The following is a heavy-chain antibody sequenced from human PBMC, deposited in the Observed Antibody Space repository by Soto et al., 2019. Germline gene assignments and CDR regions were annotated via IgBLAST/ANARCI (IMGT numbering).Heavy chain of an antibody. CDR2: INPSGGST. CDR1: GYTFTSYY. V-gene: IGHV1-46*01. CDR3: ARAGYYYDSSNWLDP. J-gene: IGHJ5*02. Sequence: ASVKVSCKASGYTFTSYYMHWVRQAPGQGLEWMGIINPSGGSTSYAQKFQGRVTMTRDTSTSTVYMELSSLRSEDTAVYYCARAGYYYDSSNWLDPWGQGTLGTVSS. D-gene: IGHD3-22*01.